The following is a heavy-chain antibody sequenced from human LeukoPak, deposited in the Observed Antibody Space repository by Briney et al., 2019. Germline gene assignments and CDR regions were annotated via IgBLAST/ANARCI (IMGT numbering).Heavy chain of an antibody. V-gene: IGHV3-23*01. Sequence: PGGSLRLSCAASGFTFSSYGMSWVRQAPGKGLEWVSAISGSGGSTYYADSVKGRFTISRDNSKNTLYLQMNSLRAEDTAVYYCAKCGYGSGSYYQVDYWGQGTLVTVSS. CDR2: ISGSGGST. J-gene: IGHJ4*02. CDR1: GFTFSSYG. D-gene: IGHD3-10*01. CDR3: AKCGYGSGSYYQVDY.